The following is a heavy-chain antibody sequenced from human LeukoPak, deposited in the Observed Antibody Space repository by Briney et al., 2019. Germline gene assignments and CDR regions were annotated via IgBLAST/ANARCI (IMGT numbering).Heavy chain of an antibody. CDR3: ARVYSSSSGWFDP. Sequence: GESLKISCKGSGYSFTTYWIGWVRQMPGKGLEWMGIIYPGDSDTRYSPSFQGQVTISADKSISTAYLQWSSLEASDTAMYYCARVYSSSSGWFDPWGQGTLVTVSS. J-gene: IGHJ5*02. V-gene: IGHV5-51*01. D-gene: IGHD6-6*01. CDR1: GYSFTTYW. CDR2: IYPGDSDT.